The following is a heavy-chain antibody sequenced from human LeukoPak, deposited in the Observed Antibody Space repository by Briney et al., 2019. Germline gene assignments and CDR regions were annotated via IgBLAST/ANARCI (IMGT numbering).Heavy chain of an antibody. D-gene: IGHD5-18*01. V-gene: IGHV4-59*01. CDR3: ARSAESYGPRGWFDP. J-gene: IGHJ5*02. CDR2: IYYSGST. CDR1: GGSISSYY. Sequence: PSETLSLTCTVSGGSISSYYWSWIRQPLGKGLEWIWYIYYSGSTNYNPSLKSRVTISVDTSKNQFSLKLSSVTAADTAVYYCARSAESYGPRGWFDPWGQGTLVTVSS.